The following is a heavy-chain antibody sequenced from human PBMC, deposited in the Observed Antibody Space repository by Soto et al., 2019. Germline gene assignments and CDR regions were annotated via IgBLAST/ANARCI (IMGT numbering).Heavy chain of an antibody. CDR2: INPNSGGT. D-gene: IGHD6-6*01. Sequence: VASVKVSCKASGYTFTGYYMHWVRQAPGQGLEWMGWINPNSGGTNYAQKFQGWVTMTRDTSISTAYMELSRLRSDDTAVYYCARGSIGQLGPGPRAKWFDPWGQGTLVNVSS. J-gene: IGHJ5*02. CDR1: GYTFTGYY. V-gene: IGHV1-2*04. CDR3: ARGSIGQLGPGPRAKWFDP.